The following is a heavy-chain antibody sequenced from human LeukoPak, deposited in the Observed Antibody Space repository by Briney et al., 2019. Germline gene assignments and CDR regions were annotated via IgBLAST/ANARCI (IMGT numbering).Heavy chain of an antibody. CDR1: GFTFRDYY. Sequence: GGSLRPPCTASGFTFRDYYVTWIRQAPGKGLEWVSYIRSTGSSTAYADSVKGRFTISRDNAKNSLYLQMNSLRAEDTAVYYCARDRRAMIRGVIRKGYDYWGQGTLVTVSS. D-gene: IGHD3-10*01. CDR3: ARDRRAMIRGVIRKGYDY. CDR2: IRSTGSST. V-gene: IGHV3-11*04. J-gene: IGHJ4*02.